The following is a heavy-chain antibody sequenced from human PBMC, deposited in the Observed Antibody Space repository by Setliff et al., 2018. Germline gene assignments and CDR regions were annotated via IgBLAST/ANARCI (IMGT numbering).Heavy chain of an antibody. CDR2: IKQDGSEK. J-gene: IGHJ4*02. V-gene: IGHV3-7*01. CDR1: GFTFSRYW. D-gene: IGHD3-3*01. Sequence: PGGSLRLSCAASGFTFSRYWMSWVRQAPGKGLEWVANIKQDGSEKYYVDSVKGRFTISRDNAKNSLYLQMNSLRAEDTAVYYCARDLKFFGVGPLHIDYWGQGTLVTV. CDR3: ARDLKFFGVGPLHIDY.